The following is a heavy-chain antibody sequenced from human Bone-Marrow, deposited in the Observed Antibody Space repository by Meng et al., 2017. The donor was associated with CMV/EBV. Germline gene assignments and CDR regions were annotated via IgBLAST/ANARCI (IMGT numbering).Heavy chain of an antibody. D-gene: IGHD2-2*01. CDR1: GYTFTNYG. CDR3: ARDRGGYQPRRTWFDP. CDR2: ISAHNGNT. J-gene: IGHJ5*02. V-gene: IGHV1-18*01. Sequence: ASVKVSCKASGYTFTNYGISWVRQAPGQGLEWMGWISAHNGNTRYTQKFQGRVTMTTDTSTKTAYMELRSLRSDDTAVYYCARDRGGYQPRRTWFDPWGQGTLVTVSS.